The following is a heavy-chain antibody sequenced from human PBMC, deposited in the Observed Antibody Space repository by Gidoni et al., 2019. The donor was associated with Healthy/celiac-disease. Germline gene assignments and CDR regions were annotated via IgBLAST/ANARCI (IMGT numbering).Heavy chain of an antibody. J-gene: IGHJ4*02. V-gene: IGHV4-34*01. CDR2: INHSGST. Sequence: QVQLQQWGAGLLKPSETLSLTCAVYGGSFSGYYWSWIRQPPGKGLEWIGEINHSGSTNYNPSLKSRVTISVDTSKNQFSLKLSSVTAADTAVYYCAREEKNSGVVVTPFDYWGQGTLVTVSS. CDR3: AREEKNSGVVVTPFDY. D-gene: IGHD3-22*01. CDR1: GGSFSGYY.